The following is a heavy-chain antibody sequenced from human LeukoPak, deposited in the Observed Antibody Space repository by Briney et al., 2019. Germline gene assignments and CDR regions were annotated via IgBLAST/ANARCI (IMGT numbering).Heavy chain of an antibody. D-gene: IGHD5-24*01. CDR3: ARGRNARRDGYNLLGY. J-gene: IGHJ4*02. V-gene: IGHV1-69*05. CDR2: IIPIFGTA. CDR1: GGTFSSYA. Sequence: SVKVSCKASGGTFSSYAISWVRQAPGQGLEWMGGIIPIFGTANCAQKFQGRVTITTDESTSTAYMELSSLRSEDTAVYYCARGRNARRDGYNLLGYWGQGTLVTVSS.